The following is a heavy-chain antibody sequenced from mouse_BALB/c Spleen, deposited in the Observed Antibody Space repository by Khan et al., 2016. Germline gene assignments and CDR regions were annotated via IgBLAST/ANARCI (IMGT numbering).Heavy chain of an antibody. CDR2: IDPFNGGT. J-gene: IGHJ4*01. CDR1: GYSFTSYY. D-gene: IGHD1-1*01. V-gene: IGHV1S135*01. Sequence: VQLQQSGPELMKPGASVKISCKASGYSFTSYYMHWVKQSHGKSLEWIGYIDPFNGGTSYNQTFKGKATLTVDKSSSTAYMHLSSLTSEDSAVYYCASSTQSLYAMDYWGQGTSVTVSS. CDR3: ASSTQSLYAMDY.